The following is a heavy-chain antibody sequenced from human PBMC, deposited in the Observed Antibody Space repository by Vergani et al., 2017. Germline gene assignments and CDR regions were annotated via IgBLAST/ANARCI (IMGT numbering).Heavy chain of an antibody. CDR3: ARGPRRLRLGELSLWVAYFDY. CDR2: INTNTGNP. CDR1: GYTFTSYA. J-gene: IGHJ4*02. V-gene: IGHV7-4-1*02. Sequence: QVQLVQSGSELKKPGASVKVSCKASGYTFTSYAMNWVRQAPGQGLEWMGWINTNTGNPTYAQGLTGRFVFSLDTSVSTAYLQISSLKAEDTAVYYCARGPRRLRLGELSLWVAYFDYWGQGTLVTVSS. D-gene: IGHD3-16*02.